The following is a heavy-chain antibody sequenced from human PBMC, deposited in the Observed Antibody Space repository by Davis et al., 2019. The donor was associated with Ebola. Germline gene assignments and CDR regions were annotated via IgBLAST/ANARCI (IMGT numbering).Heavy chain of an antibody. J-gene: IGHJ5*02. V-gene: IGHV4-34*01. Sequence: MPSETLSLTCAVNGGPFSSLYRGWIRQAPGKGLEWIGEITHPGSIYYNPSLKSRVTISVDTSKNQYSLKLSSVTAADTAVYYCARHAVRSSSSVWFDRWGQGTLVTVSS. CDR1: GGPFSSLY. CDR3: ARHAVRSSSSVWFDR. D-gene: IGHD6-6*01. CDR2: ITHPGSI.